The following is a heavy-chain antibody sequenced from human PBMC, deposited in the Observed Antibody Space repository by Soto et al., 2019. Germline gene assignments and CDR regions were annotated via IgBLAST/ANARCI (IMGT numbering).Heavy chain of an antibody. Sequence: ASVKVSCKASGYTFTSYGISWVRQAPGQGLEGMGWISAYNGNTNYAQKLQGRVTMTTDTSTSTAYMELRSLRSDDTAVYYCAREPLRNTNGAKNWFDPWGQGTLVTVSS. CDR2: ISAYNGNT. J-gene: IGHJ5*02. D-gene: IGHD2-8*01. CDR3: AREPLRNTNGAKNWFDP. CDR1: GYTFTSYG. V-gene: IGHV1-18*01.